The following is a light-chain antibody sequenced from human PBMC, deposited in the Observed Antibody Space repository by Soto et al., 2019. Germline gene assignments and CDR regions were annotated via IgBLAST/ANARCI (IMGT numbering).Light chain of an antibody. CDR2: EVV. J-gene: IGLJ1*01. CDR3: PSSAGRNTYV. V-gene: IGLV2-8*01. CDR1: KNDIGVYDF. Sequence: QSVLTQPPSASGSPGQSGTIACTGTKNDIGVYDFVSWYQHHPGEAPRLIIYEVVQRPSGVPDRFSGSKSGNTASLTVSGVQDTHALDYFCPSSAGRNTYVFGSESRVTV.